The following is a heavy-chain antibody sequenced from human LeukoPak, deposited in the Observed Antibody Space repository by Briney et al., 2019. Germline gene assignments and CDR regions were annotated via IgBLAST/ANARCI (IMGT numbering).Heavy chain of an antibody. CDR2: ISYDGSNK. D-gene: IGHD3-10*01. V-gene: IGHV3-30-3*01. CDR1: GFTFSSYA. J-gene: IGHJ6*03. CDR3: ASNAGRGDYYYMDV. Sequence: PGRSLRLSCAASGFTFSSYAMHWVRQAPGKGLEWVAVISYDGSNKYYADSVKGRFTISRDNSKNTLYLQMNSLRAEDTAVYYCASNAGRGDYYYMDVWGKGTTVTVSS.